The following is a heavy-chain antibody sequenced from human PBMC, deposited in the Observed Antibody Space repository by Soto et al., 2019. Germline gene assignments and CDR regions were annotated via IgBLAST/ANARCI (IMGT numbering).Heavy chain of an antibody. D-gene: IGHD4-17*01. CDR1: GGSFSGYY. V-gene: IGHV4-34*01. J-gene: IGHJ4*02. CDR3: ARGGLTTLPPLT. CDR2: INRSGRP. Sequence: QMQLQQRGAGLFKPSETLSLTCAVYGGSFSGYYYYWIRQPPGKGLEWLGEINRSGRPNYNPSLKSRVTISVDTSKNQFTLTLSSVTAADTAIYYCARGGLTTLPPLTWGQGTLVTVSS.